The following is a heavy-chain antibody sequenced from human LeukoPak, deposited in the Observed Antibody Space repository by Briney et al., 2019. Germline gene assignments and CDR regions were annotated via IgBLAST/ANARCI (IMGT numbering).Heavy chain of an antibody. V-gene: IGHV4-39*07. D-gene: IGHD6-13*01. Sequence: PSETLSLTCSVSGGSISSSSYYWGWIRQPPGKGLEWIGSIYYSGSTYYNPSLKSRVTISVDTSKNQFSLKLTSVTAADTAVYYCARAFSSSWYENFQHWGQGTLVTVSS. J-gene: IGHJ1*01. CDR1: GGSISSSSYY. CDR3: ARAFSSSWYENFQH. CDR2: IYYSGST.